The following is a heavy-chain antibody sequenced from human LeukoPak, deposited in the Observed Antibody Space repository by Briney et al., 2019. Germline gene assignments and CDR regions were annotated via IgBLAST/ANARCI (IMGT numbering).Heavy chain of an antibody. CDR3: ARDPSPPNFEKDV. CDR2: IIPIFGIA. CDR1: GDTFSSYA. J-gene: IGHJ6*02. V-gene: IGHV1-69*04. Sequence: ASVKVSCKASGDTFSSYAISWVRQAPGQGLEWMGRIIPIFGIANYAQKFQGRVTITADKSTSTAYMELSSLRSEDTAVYYCARDPSPPNFEKDVWGQGATVSVSS. D-gene: IGHD2-2*01.